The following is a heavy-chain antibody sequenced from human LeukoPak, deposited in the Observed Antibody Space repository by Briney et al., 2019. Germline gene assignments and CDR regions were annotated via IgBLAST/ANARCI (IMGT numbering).Heavy chain of an antibody. V-gene: IGHV4-59*01. D-gene: IGHD2-15*01. Sequence: SETLSLTCTVSGGSISGSYWSWIRQPPGKGLEWIGYFCYSGSTNFTNYNPSLKSRVTISVDTFKNQFSLNLTSVAAADTAVYYCARDSGGSTYGMDVWGQGTTVTVSS. CDR2: FCYSGSTNFT. CDR3: ARDSGGSTYGMDV. J-gene: IGHJ6*02. CDR1: GGSISGSY.